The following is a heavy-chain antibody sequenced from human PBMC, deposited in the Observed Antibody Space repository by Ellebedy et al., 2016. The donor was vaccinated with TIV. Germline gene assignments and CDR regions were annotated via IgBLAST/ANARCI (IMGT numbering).Heavy chain of an antibody. CDR3: AYRSTTPRYYYYGMDV. J-gene: IGHJ6*02. Sequence: SVKVSCXASGGTFSSYAISWVRQAPGQGLEWMGGIIPIFGTANYAQKFQGRVTITADESTSTAYMELSSLRSEDTAVYYCAYRSTTPRYYYYGMDVWGQGTTVTVSS. V-gene: IGHV1-69*13. CDR1: GGTFSSYA. D-gene: IGHD4-17*01. CDR2: IIPIFGTA.